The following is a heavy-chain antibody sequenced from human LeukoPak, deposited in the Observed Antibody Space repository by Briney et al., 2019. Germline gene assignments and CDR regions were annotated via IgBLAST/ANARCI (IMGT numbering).Heavy chain of an antibody. CDR2: ISSSSSYI. J-gene: IGHJ4*02. CDR1: GFTFSSYS. Sequence: GSLRLSCAASGFTFSSYSMNWVRQAPGKGLEWVSSISSSSSYIYYADSVKGRFTISRDNAKNSLYLQMNSLRAEDTAVYYCAREGSPFSGYAGYWGQGTLATVSS. D-gene: IGHD5-12*01. CDR3: AREGSPFSGYAGY. V-gene: IGHV3-21*01.